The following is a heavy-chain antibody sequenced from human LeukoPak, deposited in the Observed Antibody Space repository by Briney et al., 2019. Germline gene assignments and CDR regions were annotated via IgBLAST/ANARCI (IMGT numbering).Heavy chain of an antibody. Sequence: GGSLRLSCAASGFTVSSNYMSWVRQAPGKGLEWVSVIYSGGSTYYADSVKGRFTISRDNSKNTLYLQMNSLRAEDTAVYYCASEKNDYYYYGMDVWGQGTTATVSS. D-gene: IGHD1-1*01. CDR2: IYSGGST. CDR1: GFTVSSNY. CDR3: ASEKNDYYYYGMDV. J-gene: IGHJ6*02. V-gene: IGHV3-66*01.